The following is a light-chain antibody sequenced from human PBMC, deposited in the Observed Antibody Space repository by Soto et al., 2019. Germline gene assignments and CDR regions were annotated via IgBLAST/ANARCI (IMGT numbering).Light chain of an antibody. Sequence: EIVLTQSPGTLSLSPGERATLSCRASQSVSSSYLAWYQQKPGQAPRLLIYGASSRATGIPDRFSGSWSGTDFTLTISRRKPEDSAVYYCQQYGSSPPSYTFGQGTKLEIK. CDR3: QQYGSSPPSYT. J-gene: IGKJ2*01. CDR2: GAS. V-gene: IGKV3-20*01. CDR1: QSVSSSY.